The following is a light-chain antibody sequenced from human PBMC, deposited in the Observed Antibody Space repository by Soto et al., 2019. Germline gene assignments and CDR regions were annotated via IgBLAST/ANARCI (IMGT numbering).Light chain of an antibody. Sequence: IVLTQSPDTLSLSPGERATLSCRASQAVTGTYLAWYQHKPGQSPRLLIYGASNRATGIPVRFSGTGSGADFSLTISPVKPEDFAVYYCHHYGNSLWTFGRGTRVE. CDR1: QAVTGTY. CDR2: GAS. CDR3: HHYGNSLWT. V-gene: IGKV3-20*01. J-gene: IGKJ1*01.